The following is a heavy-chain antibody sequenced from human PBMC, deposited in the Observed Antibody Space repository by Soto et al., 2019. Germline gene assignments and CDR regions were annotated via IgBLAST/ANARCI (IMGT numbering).Heavy chain of an antibody. CDR1: GYTFVSYG. D-gene: IGHD4-4*01. V-gene: IGHV1-18*04. J-gene: IGHJ4*02. CDR3: ARAPPTSVTSFDS. Sequence: QVQLVQSGVEVKKPGASVKVSCRTSGYTFVSYGISWVRQAPGQGLEWMGWISPYTGKTKSAQKFQDRVAMTTDTSTSTANLELRSLRSDDTAVYFCARAPPTSVTSFDSWGQGTLVTVSS. CDR2: ISPYTGKT.